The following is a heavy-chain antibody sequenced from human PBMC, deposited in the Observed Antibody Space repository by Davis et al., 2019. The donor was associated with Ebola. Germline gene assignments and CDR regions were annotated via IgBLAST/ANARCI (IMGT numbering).Heavy chain of an antibody. V-gene: IGHV1-3*01. Sequence: ASVKVSCKASGYTFTSYAMHWVRQAPGKRLEWMGWINAGNGNTKYSQKFQGRVTITRDTSASTAYMELSSLRSEDTAVYYCARGDPYSSNPVYYYYGMDVWGKGTTVTVSS. J-gene: IGHJ6*04. CDR3: ARGDPYSSNPVYYYYGMDV. D-gene: IGHD6-13*01. CDR1: GYTFTSYA. CDR2: INAGNGNT.